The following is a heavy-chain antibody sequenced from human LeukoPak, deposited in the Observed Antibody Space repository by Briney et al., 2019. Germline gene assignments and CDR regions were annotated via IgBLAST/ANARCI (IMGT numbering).Heavy chain of an antibody. Sequence: SETLSLTCTVSGGSISSYYWSWTRQPPGKGLEWIGYIYYSGSTNYNPSLKSRVTMAVDTSKNQFSLKVSSVTAADTAVYYCARAGNNWSFDYWGQGTLVTVSS. J-gene: IGHJ4*02. D-gene: IGHD1-1*01. CDR2: IYYSGST. CDR3: ARAGNNWSFDY. V-gene: IGHV4-59*01. CDR1: GGSISSYY.